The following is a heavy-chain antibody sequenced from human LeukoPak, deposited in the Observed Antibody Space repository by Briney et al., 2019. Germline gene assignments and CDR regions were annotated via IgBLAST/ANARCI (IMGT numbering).Heavy chain of an antibody. Sequence: GGSLRLSCAASGFTFSSYEMNWVRQAPGKGLEWVSYISSSSSTIYYADSVKGRFTISRDNAKNSLYLQMNSLRAEDTAVYYCAKEASGSLTGAFDIWGQGTMVTVSS. CDR1: GFTFSSYE. CDR2: ISSSSSTI. V-gene: IGHV3-48*03. CDR3: AKEASGSLTGAFDI. J-gene: IGHJ3*02. D-gene: IGHD1-26*01.